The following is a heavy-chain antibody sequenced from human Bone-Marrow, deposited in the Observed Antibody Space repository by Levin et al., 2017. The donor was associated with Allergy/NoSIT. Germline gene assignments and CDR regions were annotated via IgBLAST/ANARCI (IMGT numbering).Heavy chain of an antibody. J-gene: IGHJ6*02. V-gene: IGHV3-11*01. CDR2: ISSSGSTI. CDR1: GFTFSDYY. CDR3: ARDRGYYYDSSGYRRYYYYYGMDV. Sequence: GGSLRLSCAASGFTFSDYYMSWIRQAPGKGLEWVSYISSSGSTIYYADSVKGRFTISRDNAKNSLYLQMNSLRAEDTAVYYCARDRGYYYDSSGYRRYYYYYGMDVWGQGTTVTVSS. D-gene: IGHD3-22*01.